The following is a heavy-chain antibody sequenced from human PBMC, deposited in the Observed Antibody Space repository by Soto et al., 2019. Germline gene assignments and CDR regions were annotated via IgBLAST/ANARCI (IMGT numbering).Heavy chain of an antibody. CDR1: GGSISSGGYS. D-gene: IGHD3-16*01. CDR3: ARGGAEYYYYGMDV. Sequence: QLQLQESGSGLVKPSQTLSLTCAVSGGSISSGGYSWSWIRQPPGKGLEWIGYIYHSGSTYYNPSLKSRVTISLDRFKNQFSLKLSSGTASDTAVYYCARGGAEYYYYGMDVWGQGTTVTVSS. CDR2: IYHSGST. V-gene: IGHV4-30-2*01. J-gene: IGHJ6*02.